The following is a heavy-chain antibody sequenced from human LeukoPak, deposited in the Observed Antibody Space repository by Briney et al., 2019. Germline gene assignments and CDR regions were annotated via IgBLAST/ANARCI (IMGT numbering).Heavy chain of an antibody. J-gene: IGHJ3*02. D-gene: IGHD4-17*01. CDR3: ARDPNGDYIGAFDM. V-gene: IGHV3-23*01. CDR1: GFTFSAYA. CDR2: IRGGGGSA. Sequence: GGSLRLSCTPSGFTFSAYAMMWVRQAPGKGPEWVLAIRGGGGSAFYADSVKGRFTIPRDNSKYTLFLKMNSLRAEDTAVYYCARDPNGDYIGAFDMWGPGTMVTVSS.